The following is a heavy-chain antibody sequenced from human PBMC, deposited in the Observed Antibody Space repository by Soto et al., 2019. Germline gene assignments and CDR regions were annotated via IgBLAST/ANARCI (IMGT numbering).Heavy chain of an antibody. D-gene: IGHD6-19*01. Sequence: GGSLRLSCAASGFTFSSYAMTWARQAPGKGLEWVSTISGSGGSAYYADSVKGRFTISRDNSKKTLYLQMNSLRAEDTAVYYCAKTRAVSSGWPYYFDYWGQGTLVTVSS. CDR1: GFTFSSYA. J-gene: IGHJ4*02. CDR2: ISGSGGSA. V-gene: IGHV3-23*01. CDR3: AKTRAVSSGWPYYFDY.